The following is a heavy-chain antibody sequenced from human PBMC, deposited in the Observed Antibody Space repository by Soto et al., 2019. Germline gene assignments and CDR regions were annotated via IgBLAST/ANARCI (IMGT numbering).Heavy chain of an antibody. CDR3: ARGPRYYDFWSGYYTGPYYYGMDV. CDR2: INHSGST. D-gene: IGHD3-3*01. Sequence: SETLSLTCAVYGGSFSGYYWSWIRQPPGKGLEWIGEINHSGSTNYNPSLKSRVTISVDTSKNQFSLKLSSVTAADTAVYYCARGPRYYDFWSGYYTGPYYYGMDVWGQGTTVTVSS. J-gene: IGHJ6*02. V-gene: IGHV4-34*01. CDR1: GGSFSGYY.